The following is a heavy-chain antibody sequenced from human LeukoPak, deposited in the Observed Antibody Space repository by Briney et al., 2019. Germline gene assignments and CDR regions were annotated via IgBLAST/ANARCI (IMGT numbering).Heavy chain of an antibody. Sequence: SETLSLTCTVSGGSISSYYWSWIRQPPGKGLEWIGYIYYSGSTNYNPPLKSRVTISVDTSKNQFSLKLSSVTAADTAVYYRAGGYSYGFTAYWGQGTLVTASS. CDR3: AGGYSYGFTAY. V-gene: IGHV4-59*01. CDR2: IYYSGST. J-gene: IGHJ4*02. CDR1: GGSISSYY. D-gene: IGHD5-18*01.